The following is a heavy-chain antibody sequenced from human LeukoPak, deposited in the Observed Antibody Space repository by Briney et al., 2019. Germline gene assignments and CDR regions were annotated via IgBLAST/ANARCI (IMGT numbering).Heavy chain of an antibody. V-gene: IGHV1-2*06. CDR1: GYTFTGYY. CDR3: ARDSEMATINY. Sequence: ASVKVSCKASGYTFTGYYMHWVRQAPGRGREWMGRINPNSGGTNYAQKFQGRVTMTRDTSISTAYMELSRLRSDDTAVYYCARDSEMATINYWGQGTLVTVSS. J-gene: IGHJ4*02. CDR2: INPNSGGT. D-gene: IGHD5-24*01.